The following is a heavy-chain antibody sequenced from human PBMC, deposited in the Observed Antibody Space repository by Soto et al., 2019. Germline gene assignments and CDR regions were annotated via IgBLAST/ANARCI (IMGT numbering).Heavy chain of an antibody. CDR3: AKDLDDILTGYSGQIDY. J-gene: IGHJ4*02. D-gene: IGHD3-9*01. CDR2: ISYDGSNK. V-gene: IGHV3-30*18. CDR1: GFTFSSYG. Sequence: LGGSLRLSCAASGFTFSSYGMHWVRQAPGKGLEWVAVISYDGSNKYYADSVKGRFTISRDNSKNTLYLQMNSLRAEDTAVYYCAKDLDDILTGYSGQIDYWGQGTQVTVSS.